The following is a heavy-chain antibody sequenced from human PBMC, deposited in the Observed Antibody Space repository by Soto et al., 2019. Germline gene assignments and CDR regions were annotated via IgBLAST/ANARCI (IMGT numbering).Heavy chain of an antibody. Sequence: SETLSLTCTVSGGSISSYYWSWIRQPPGKGLEWIGYIYYSGSTNYNPSLKSRVTISVDTSKNQFSLKLSSVTAADTAVYYCASDGPSGGVIVWGQGTLVTVSS. CDR2: IYYSGST. V-gene: IGHV4-59*01. D-gene: IGHD3-16*02. J-gene: IGHJ4*02. CDR3: ASDGPSGGVIV. CDR1: GGSISSYY.